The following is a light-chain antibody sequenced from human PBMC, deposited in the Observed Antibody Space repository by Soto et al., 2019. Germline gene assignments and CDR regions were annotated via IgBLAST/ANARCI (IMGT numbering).Light chain of an antibody. CDR1: QSVSSTY. CDR3: HQYGSSPPFT. V-gene: IGKV3-20*01. Sequence: IVLTQSPGTLSLSPGERATLSCRASQSVSSTYIAWYQQNPGQAPRLLIYGASSRATGIPDRFSGSGSGTDFTLTISRREPADFAVYFCHQYGSSPPFTFGQGTKVEIK. CDR2: GAS. J-gene: IGKJ2*01.